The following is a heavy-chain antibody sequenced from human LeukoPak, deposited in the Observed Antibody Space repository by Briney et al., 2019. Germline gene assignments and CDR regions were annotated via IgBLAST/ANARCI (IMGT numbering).Heavy chain of an antibody. Sequence: GGSLRLSCAASGFAFSSYYMNWVRQAPGKGLEWVSYISSGSDTIFYADSVKGRFTISRDNAKNSLYLQMNSLRAEDTAVYYCARVSRHDYGGYWDAFDIWGQGTMVTVSS. J-gene: IGHJ3*02. CDR2: ISSGSDTI. V-gene: IGHV3-48*01. D-gene: IGHD4-17*01. CDR3: ARVSRHDYGGYWDAFDI. CDR1: GFAFSSYY.